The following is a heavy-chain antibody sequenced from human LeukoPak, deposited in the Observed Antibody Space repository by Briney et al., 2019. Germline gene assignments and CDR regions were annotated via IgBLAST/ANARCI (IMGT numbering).Heavy chain of an antibody. D-gene: IGHD2-15*01. CDR2: VYSSGST. CDR3: AREQPPLGWFDY. CDR1: RGSLNNYY. Sequence: SETLSLTCTVSRGSLNNYYWNWIRQPPGRGLEWIGFVYSSGSTNYNASLKSRVTISLDASKNQFSLKLSSVTAADTAVYYCAREQPPLGWFDYWGRGALVTVSS. J-gene: IGHJ4*02. V-gene: IGHV4-59*01.